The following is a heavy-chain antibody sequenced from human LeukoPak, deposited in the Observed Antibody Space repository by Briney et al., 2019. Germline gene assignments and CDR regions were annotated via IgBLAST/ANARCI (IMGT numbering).Heavy chain of an antibody. CDR3: ARGLWELPDF. CDR2: IYTSGST. J-gene: IGHJ4*02. Sequence: SETLSLTCTVSGGSNSSGSYYWSWIRQPAGKGLEWIGRIYTSGSTNYNPSPKSRVTISVDTSKNQFSLKLSSVTAADTAVYYCARGLWELPDFWGQGTRVTVSS. D-gene: IGHD1-26*01. V-gene: IGHV4-61*02. CDR1: GGSNSSGSYY.